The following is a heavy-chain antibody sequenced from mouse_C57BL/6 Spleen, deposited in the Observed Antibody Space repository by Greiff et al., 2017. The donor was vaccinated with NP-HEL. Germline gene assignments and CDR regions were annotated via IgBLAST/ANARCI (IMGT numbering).Heavy chain of an antibody. CDR1: GYTFTSYW. CDR2: IDPSDSYT. V-gene: IGHV1-59*01. J-gene: IGHJ1*03. D-gene: IGHD2-1*01. Sequence: QVQLQQPGAELVRPGTSVKLSCKASGYTFTSYWMHWVKQRPGQGLEWIGVIDPSDSYTNYNQKFKGKATLTVDTSSSTAYMQLSSLTSEDSAVYYCAIYYGNPYWYFDVWGTGTTVTVSS. CDR3: AIYYGNPYWYFDV.